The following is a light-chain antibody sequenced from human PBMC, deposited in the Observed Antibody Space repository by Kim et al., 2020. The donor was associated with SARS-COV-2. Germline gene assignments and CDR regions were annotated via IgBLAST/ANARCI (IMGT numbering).Light chain of an antibody. J-gene: IGLJ2*01. Sequence: VALGQTARITCGGNNIGSKHVDWYQQKPGQAPVLVIYRDSNRPSGIPERFSGSNSGNTATLTISRAQAGDEADYYCQVWDSSTVVFGGGTQLTVL. CDR1: NIGSKH. CDR3: QVWDSSTVV. CDR2: RDS. V-gene: IGLV3-9*01.